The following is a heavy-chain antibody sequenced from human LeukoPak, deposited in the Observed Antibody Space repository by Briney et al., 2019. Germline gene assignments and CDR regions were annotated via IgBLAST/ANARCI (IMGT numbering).Heavy chain of an antibody. J-gene: IGHJ5*02. CDR1: GFTFSSSW. D-gene: IGHD3-10*01. Sequence: GGTLRLSCAASGFTFSSSWMTWVRQAPGKGLEWVASINQDGGEIHYVDSVKGRFTISRDNAKNSLYLQMNSLTAEDTAVHYCVRAHHPGGWFDPWGQGTLVTVSS. CDR2: INQDGGEI. V-gene: IGHV3-7*04. CDR3: VRAHHPGGWFDP.